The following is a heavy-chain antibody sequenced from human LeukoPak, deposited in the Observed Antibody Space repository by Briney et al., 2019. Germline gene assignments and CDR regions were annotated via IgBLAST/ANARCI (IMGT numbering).Heavy chain of an antibody. CDR1: GVSISSYS. V-gene: IGHV4-4*07. Sequence: SETLSLTCTVSGVSISSYSWSWIRQPAGKGLEWIGRIYTSESTNYNPSLKSRVTMSVDTSKNQFSLKLSSVTAADTAVYYCARDTYNYGSSAYYFDYRGQGTLVTVSS. D-gene: IGHD5-18*01. CDR2: IYTSEST. CDR3: ARDTYNYGSSAYYFDY. J-gene: IGHJ4*02.